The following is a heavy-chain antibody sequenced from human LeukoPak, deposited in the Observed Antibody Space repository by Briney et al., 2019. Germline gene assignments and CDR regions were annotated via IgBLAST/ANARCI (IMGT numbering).Heavy chain of an antibody. V-gene: IGHV1-18*01. J-gene: IGHJ4*02. CDR1: GYTFTSYG. D-gene: IGHD3-16*02. CDR2: ISAYNGNT. Sequence: GASVKVSCKASGYTFTSYGISWVRQGPGQGLEWMGWISAYNGNTNYAQKLQGRVTMTTDTSTGTAYMELRSLRSDDTAVYYCARYYYDYIWGSYRPQQPQIDYWGQGTLVTVSS. CDR3: ARYYYDYIWGSYRPQQPQIDY.